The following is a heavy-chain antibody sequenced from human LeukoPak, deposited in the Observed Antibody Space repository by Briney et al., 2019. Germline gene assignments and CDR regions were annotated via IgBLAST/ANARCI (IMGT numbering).Heavy chain of an antibody. Sequence: GASVKVSCKASGYTFTSYDINWVRQATGQGLEWMGWMNPNSGNTGYAQKFQGRVTITRNTSISTAYMELSSPRSEDTAVYYCARSARPTGTWYYYYYYMDVWGKGTTVTVSS. CDR2: MNPNSGNT. J-gene: IGHJ6*03. CDR1: GYTFTSYD. D-gene: IGHD4-17*01. CDR3: ARSARPTGTWYYYYYYMDV. V-gene: IGHV1-8*03.